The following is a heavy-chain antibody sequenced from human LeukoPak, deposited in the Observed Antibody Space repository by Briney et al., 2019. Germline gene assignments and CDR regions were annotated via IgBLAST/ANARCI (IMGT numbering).Heavy chain of an antibody. J-gene: IGHJ3*02. CDR3: AKIGYDLDAFDI. CDR2: ISGSGGST. Sequence: PGGSLRLSCAASGFTFSSYAMSWVRQAPGKGLEWVSAISGSGGSTYYADSVKGRFTISRDNSKNTPYLQMNSLRAEDTAVYYCAKIGYDLDAFDIWGQGTMVTVSS. CDR1: GFTFSSYA. D-gene: IGHD3-16*01. V-gene: IGHV3-23*01.